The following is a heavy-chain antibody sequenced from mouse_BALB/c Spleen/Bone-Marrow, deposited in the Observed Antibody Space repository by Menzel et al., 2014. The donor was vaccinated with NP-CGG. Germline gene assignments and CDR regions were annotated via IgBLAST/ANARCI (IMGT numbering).Heavy chain of an antibody. CDR2: INPDSSTI. V-gene: IGHV4-1*02. J-gene: IGHJ2*01. D-gene: IGHD4-1*01. CDR1: GFDFSRYW. Sequence: DVMLVESGDGLVQPGGSLKLSCAASGFDFSRYWMSWVRQAPGKGLEWIGEINPDSSTINYTPSLKDKFIISRDNAKNTLYLQMSKARSEDTALYYCARRWDVYYFDYWGQGTTLTVSS. CDR3: ARRWDVYYFDY.